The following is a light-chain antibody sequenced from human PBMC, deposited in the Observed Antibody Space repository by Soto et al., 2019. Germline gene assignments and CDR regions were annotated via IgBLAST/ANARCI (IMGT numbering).Light chain of an antibody. V-gene: IGLV2-8*01. J-gene: IGLJ3*02. CDR2: EVT. Sequence: QSALTQPPSTSGSPGQSVTISCTGTSSDISDYDFVSWYQQHPGKAPKLIIYEVTKRPSGVPDRFSGSKSGNTASLTVSGLQAEDEAVYHCSSFGGSNNLMFGGGTKLTVL. CDR3: SSFGGSNNLM. CDR1: SSDISDYDF.